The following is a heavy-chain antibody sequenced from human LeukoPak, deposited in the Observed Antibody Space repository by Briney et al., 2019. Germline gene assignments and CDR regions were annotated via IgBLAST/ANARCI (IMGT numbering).Heavy chain of an antibody. CDR2: ISSSSSYI. D-gene: IGHD3-16*01. J-gene: IGHJ6*02. V-gene: IGHV3-21*04. CDR1: GFTFSSYS. CDR3: ARSYDYIWGGDGMDV. Sequence: GGSLRLPCAASGFTFSSYSMNWVRQAPGKGLEWVSSISSSSSYIYYADSVKGRFTISRDNSKNTLYLQINSLRAEDTAVYFCARSYDYIWGGDGMDVWGQGATVTVSS.